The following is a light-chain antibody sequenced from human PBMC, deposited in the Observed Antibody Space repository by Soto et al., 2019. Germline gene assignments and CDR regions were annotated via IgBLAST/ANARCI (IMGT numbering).Light chain of an antibody. CDR2: GAS. J-gene: IGKJ4*01. CDR1: QDISTL. CDR3: QQADSFPLT. V-gene: IGKV1D-12*01. Sequence: DIQMTQSPSSVSASIGDTVTITCRASQDISTLLAWYQQKPGKAPKLLIYGASTLESGVPSRFSGRGSGTDFTLTISSLQPEDFATYFCQQADSFPLTFGGGTKVEIK.